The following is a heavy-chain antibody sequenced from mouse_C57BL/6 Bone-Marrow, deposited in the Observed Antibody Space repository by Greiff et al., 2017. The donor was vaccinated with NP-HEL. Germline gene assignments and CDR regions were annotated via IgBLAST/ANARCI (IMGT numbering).Heavy chain of an antibody. CDR3: ARERKGYLDY. Sequence: QVQLQQPGAELVRPGSSVKLSCKASGYTFTSYWMHWVKQRPIQGLEWIGNIDPSDSATHYNQKFKDKATLTVDQSSSTAYMQLSSLTSEDSAFCSCARERKGYLDYWGQGTTLTVSS. CDR1: GYTFTSYW. CDR2: IDPSDSAT. J-gene: IGHJ2*01. V-gene: IGHV1-52*01.